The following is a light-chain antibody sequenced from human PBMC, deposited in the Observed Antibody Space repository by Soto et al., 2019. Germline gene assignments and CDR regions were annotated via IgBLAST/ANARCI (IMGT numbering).Light chain of an antibody. V-gene: IGKV1-39*01. CDR3: QQSYSERT. J-gene: IGKJ1*01. Sequence: DIQMTQSPSSLSASVGDRFTITCRASQSISSYLNWYQQKPGKAPKLLIYAASSLQSGVPSRFSGSGSGTDFTLTISSLQPEDFATYYCQQSYSERTFGQGTKVDIK. CDR1: QSISSY. CDR2: AAS.